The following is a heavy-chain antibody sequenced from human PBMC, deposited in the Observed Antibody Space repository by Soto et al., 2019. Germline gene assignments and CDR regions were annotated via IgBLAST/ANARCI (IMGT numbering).Heavy chain of an antibody. V-gene: IGHV4-39*01. Sequence: QLQLQESGPGLVKPSETLSLTCTVSGGSISSSSYYWGWIRQPPGKGLEWIGSIYYSGSTYYNPCRKSRVTMSGDTSKNQFSLKLSSVTAADAAVYYCARHWLNWRWSIKYYYYYGMDVWGQGTTVTVSS. CDR2: IYYSGST. D-gene: IGHD3-10*01. CDR1: GGSISSSSYY. CDR3: ARHWLNWRWSIKYYYYYGMDV. J-gene: IGHJ6*02.